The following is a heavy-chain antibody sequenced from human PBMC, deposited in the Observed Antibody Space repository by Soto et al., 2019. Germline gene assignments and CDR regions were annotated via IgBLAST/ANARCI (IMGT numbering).Heavy chain of an antibody. V-gene: IGHV1-18*04. J-gene: IGHJ4*02. Sequence: ASVKVSCKTSGYAFTSYGVNWVRQAPGQGLEWMGWIAPHSGRTTYLPKFQGRVTITADASTNTAYMELGSLSSDDTGIYFCAREAKGSYHSAYWGQGTVVTVSS. CDR3: AREAKGSYHSAY. D-gene: IGHD3-16*02. CDR2: IAPHSGRT. CDR1: GYAFTSYG.